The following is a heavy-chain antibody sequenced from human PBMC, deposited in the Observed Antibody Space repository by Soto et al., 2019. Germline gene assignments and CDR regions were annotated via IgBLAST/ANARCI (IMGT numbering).Heavy chain of an antibody. D-gene: IGHD5-18*01. CDR3: AKDLDTAMVYYYYYYGMDV. V-gene: IGHV3-23*01. CDR2: ISSSGSNK. Sequence: PGGSLKLTYEASGFTFSLHERNWVRQAPGKGLEWISDISSSGSNKYYADSVKGRFTISRDNSKNTLYLQMNSLRAEDTAVYYCAKDLDTAMVYYYYYYGMDVWGQVTTVTGLL. J-gene: IGHJ6*02. CDR1: GFTFSLHE.